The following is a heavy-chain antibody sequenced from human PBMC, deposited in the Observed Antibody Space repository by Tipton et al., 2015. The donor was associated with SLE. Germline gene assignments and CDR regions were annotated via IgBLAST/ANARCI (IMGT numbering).Heavy chain of an antibody. J-gene: IGHJ3*01. D-gene: IGHD4-17*01. CDR2: VYYSGST. CDR1: GDSMRNQY. CDR3: ARNLATVTSIDAFDL. V-gene: IGHV4-59*11. Sequence: GLVKPSETLSLTCSVSGDSMRNQYWSWIRQPPGKGLEWIGYVYYSGSTIYNPSLQSRVTISVDTSKNRFSLKLNSVTAADTAVYFCARNLATVTSIDAFDLWSQGTMVTVSS.